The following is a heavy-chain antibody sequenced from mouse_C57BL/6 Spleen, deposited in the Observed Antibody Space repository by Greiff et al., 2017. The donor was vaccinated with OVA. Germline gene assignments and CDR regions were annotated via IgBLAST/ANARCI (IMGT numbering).Heavy chain of an antibody. D-gene: IGHD1-1*01. Sequence: EVKLMESGAELVKPGASVKLSCTASGFNIKDYYMHWVKQRTEQGLEWIGRIDPEDGETKYAPKFQGKATITADTSSNTAYLQLSSLTSEDTAVYYCARSRFTTVVSPHWYFDVWGTGTTVTVSS. J-gene: IGHJ1*03. V-gene: IGHV14-2*01. CDR2: IDPEDGET. CDR3: ARSRFTTVVSPHWYFDV. CDR1: GFNIKDYY.